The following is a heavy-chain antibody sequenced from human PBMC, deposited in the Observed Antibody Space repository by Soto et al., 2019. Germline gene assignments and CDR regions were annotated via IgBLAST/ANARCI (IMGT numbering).Heavy chain of an antibody. Sequence: GASVKVSCKASGYTFTSYGISWVRQAPGQGLEWMGWISAYNGNTNYAQKLQGRVTMTTDTSTSTAYMELRSLRSDDTAVYYCARECTTSAGGYYYYHMDDWGKGTLVTVSS. CDR2: ISAYNGNT. CDR1: GYTFTSYG. J-gene: IGHJ6*03. CDR3: ARECTTSAGGYYYYHMDD. D-gene: IGHD1-1*01. V-gene: IGHV1-18*01.